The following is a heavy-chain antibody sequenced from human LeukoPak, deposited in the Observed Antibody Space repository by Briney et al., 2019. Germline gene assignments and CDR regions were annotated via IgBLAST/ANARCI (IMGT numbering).Heavy chain of an antibody. CDR3: ARLVHDFWSGYYPHYYYYGMDV. D-gene: IGHD3-3*01. CDR1: GGSISSYY. J-gene: IGHJ6*02. CDR2: IYDSGST. V-gene: IGHV4-59*08. Sequence: SETLSLTCTVSGGSISSYYWSWIRQPPGKGLEWIGYIYDSGSTNYNPSLKSRVTISVDTSKNQFSLKLSSVTAADTAVYYCARLVHDFWSGYYPHYYYYGMDVWGQGTTVTVSS.